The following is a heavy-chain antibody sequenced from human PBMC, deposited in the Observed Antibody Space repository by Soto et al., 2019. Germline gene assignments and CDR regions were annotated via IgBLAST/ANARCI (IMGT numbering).Heavy chain of an antibody. J-gene: IGHJ3*02. CDR2: IYHSGST. CDR3: ARAHGSGWGAFDI. Sequence: SETLSLTCAVYGVSFSGYYWSWIRQPPGKGLEWIGYIYHSGSTYYNPSLKSRVTISVDRSKNQFSLKLSSVTAADTAVYYCARAHGSGWGAFDIWGQGTMVTVSS. CDR1: GVSFSGYY. D-gene: IGHD3-10*01. V-gene: IGHV4-34*01.